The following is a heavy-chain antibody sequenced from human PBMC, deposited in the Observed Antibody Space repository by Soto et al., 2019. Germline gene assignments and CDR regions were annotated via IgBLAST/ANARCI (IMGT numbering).Heavy chain of an antibody. CDR2: LSSDGTNK. J-gene: IGHJ3*02. D-gene: IGHD6-13*01. Sequence: GGSLRLSCAASGFTFSSYAMHWVRQAPGKGLEWVAVLSSDGTNKYYADSVKGRFTISRDNSENTLYLQMNSLRAEDTAVYYCARDGGIAAGLDIWGQGTMVTVSS. V-gene: IGHV3-30*03. CDR3: ARDGGIAAGLDI. CDR1: GFTFSSYA.